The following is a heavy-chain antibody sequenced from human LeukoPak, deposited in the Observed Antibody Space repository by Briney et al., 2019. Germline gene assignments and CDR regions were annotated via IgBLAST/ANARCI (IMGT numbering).Heavy chain of an antibody. J-gene: IGHJ4*02. CDR1: GGSFSGYY. CDR3: ARGLSAWFGELLYYFDY. CDR2: INHSGST. V-gene: IGHV4-34*01. Sequence: SSETLSLTCAVYGGSFSGYYWSWIRQPPGRGLEWIGEINHSGSTNYNPSLKSRVTISVDTSKNQFSLKLSSVTAADTAVYYCARGLSAWFGELLYYFDYWGQGTLVTVSS. D-gene: IGHD3-10*01.